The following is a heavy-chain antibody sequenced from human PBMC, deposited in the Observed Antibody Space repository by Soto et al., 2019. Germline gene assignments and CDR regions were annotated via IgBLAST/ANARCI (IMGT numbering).Heavy chain of an antibody. Sequence: SETLFLTCTVSGGSISSGDYYWSWIRQPPGKGLEWIGYIYYSGSTYYNPSLKSRVTISVDTSKNQFSLKLSSVTAADTAVYYCARSTVGATSLRFDYWGQGTLVTVSS. V-gene: IGHV4-30-4*01. CDR1: GGSISSGDYY. J-gene: IGHJ4*02. CDR2: IYYSGST. D-gene: IGHD1-26*01. CDR3: ARSTVGATSLRFDY.